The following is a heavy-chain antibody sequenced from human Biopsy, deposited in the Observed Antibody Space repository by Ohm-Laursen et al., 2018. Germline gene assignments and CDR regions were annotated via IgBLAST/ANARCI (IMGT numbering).Heavy chain of an antibody. V-gene: IGHV4-59*08. D-gene: IGHD4-23*01. Sequence: TLSLTRTVSGDSITTYYWNWIRQAPGKGLEWIGNIYYRGNTNYSPSLRSRVTISLDTSKNQFSLKLNSVTATDTAVYYCARGSNEYGGLYFPHWGQGTLVTVSS. CDR1: GDSITTYY. CDR2: IYYRGNT. J-gene: IGHJ1*01. CDR3: ARGSNEYGGLYFPH.